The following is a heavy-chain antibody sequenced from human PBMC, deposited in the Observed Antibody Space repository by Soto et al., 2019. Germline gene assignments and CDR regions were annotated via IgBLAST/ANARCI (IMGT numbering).Heavy chain of an antibody. J-gene: IGHJ6*02. CDR1: GGSIRSGGYY. CDR2: IYYSGNT. Sequence: TLSLTCAVSGGSIRSGGYYWSWVRQKPRKGLEWIGNIYYSGNTYYNPSLKSRLTISVGTSKNQFSLNLSSVTAADTAVYYCARDRLMATAGTARHYFGLDGWGQGTTVTVS. V-gene: IGHV4-31*11. D-gene: IGHD5-18*01. CDR3: ARDRLMATAGTARHYFGLDG.